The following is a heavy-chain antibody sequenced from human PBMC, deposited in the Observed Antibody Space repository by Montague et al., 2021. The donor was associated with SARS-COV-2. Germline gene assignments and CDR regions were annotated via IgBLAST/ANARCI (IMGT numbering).Heavy chain of an antibody. J-gene: IGHJ4*02. D-gene: IGHD3-22*01. V-gene: IGHV3-23*01. CDR2: IGGSGVGS. CDR1: GFTFGPYA. Sequence: SLRLSCAASGFTFGPYAMSLFRQAPGQGLVWVSAIGGSGVGSYYSDSVKGRFTISRDNSKNTLYLRMDSLRVDDTAIYYCAKSVDSGGYNYERGADYWGQGTVVTVSS. CDR3: AKSVDSGGYNYERGADY.